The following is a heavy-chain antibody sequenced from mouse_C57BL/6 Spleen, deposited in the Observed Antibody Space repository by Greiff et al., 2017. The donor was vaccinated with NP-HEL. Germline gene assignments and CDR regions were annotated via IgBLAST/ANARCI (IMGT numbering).Heavy chain of an antibody. J-gene: IGHJ3*01. Sequence: QVQLQQPGAELVRPGSSVKLSCKASGYTFTSYWMHWVKQGPIQGLEWIGNIDPSDSETHYNQKFKDKATLTVDKSSSTAYMQLSSLTSEDSAVYYCARSPPDYYYGSSYDYWGQGTLVTVSA. D-gene: IGHD1-1*01. CDR3: ARSPPDYYYGSSYDY. CDR2: IDPSDSET. V-gene: IGHV1-52*01. CDR1: GYTFTSYW.